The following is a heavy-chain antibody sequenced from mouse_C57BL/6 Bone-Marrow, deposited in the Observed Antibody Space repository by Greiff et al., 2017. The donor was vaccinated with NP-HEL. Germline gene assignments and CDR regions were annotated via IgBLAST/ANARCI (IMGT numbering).Heavy chain of an antibody. CDR2: ISSGGDYI. CDR1: GFTFSSYA. CDR3: TRDKTMVTTGPYYAMDY. D-gene: IGHD2-2*01. J-gene: IGHJ4*01. Sequence: EVQLVESGEGLVKPGGSLKLSCAASGFTFSSYAMSWVRQTPEKRLEWVAYISSGGDYIYYADTVKGRFTISRDNARNTLYLQMSSLKSEDTAMYYCTRDKTMVTTGPYYAMDYWGQGTSVTVSS. V-gene: IGHV5-9-1*02.